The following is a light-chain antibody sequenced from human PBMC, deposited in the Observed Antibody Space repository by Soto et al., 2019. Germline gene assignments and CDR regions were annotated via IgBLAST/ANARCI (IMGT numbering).Light chain of an antibody. Sequence: QSVLTQPASVSGSPGQSITISCTGTSSDVGNYNLVSWYQHHPGRAPKLMIYEVSNRPSGVSNRFSGSKSGNTASLTISGLQAEDEADYYCSSYTTITTRVFGGGTQLTVL. CDR3: SSYTTITTRV. V-gene: IGLV2-14*02. CDR1: SSDVGNYNL. CDR2: EVS. J-gene: IGLJ3*02.